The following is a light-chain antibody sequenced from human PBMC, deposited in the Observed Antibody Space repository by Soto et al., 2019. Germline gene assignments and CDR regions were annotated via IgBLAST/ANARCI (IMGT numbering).Light chain of an antibody. CDR1: QGISNF. CDR2: SVI. J-gene: IGKJ3*01. V-gene: IGKV1-27*01. CDR3: QKYDSAPFT. Sequence: DIQMTQSPSSLSASVGDTVTITCRASQGISNFLAWYQQKPGKVPEVLIYSVITLESGVSSRFSGSGSGTDFTLTISSLQPEDVATYYCQKYDSAPFTFVPGTKVDI.